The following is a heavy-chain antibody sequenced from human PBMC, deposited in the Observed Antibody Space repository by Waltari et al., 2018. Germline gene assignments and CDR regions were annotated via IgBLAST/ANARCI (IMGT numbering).Heavy chain of an antibody. J-gene: IGHJ4*02. CDR3: ATGIVGATYPDY. V-gene: IGHV1-24*01. CDR1: GYTHTESS. Sequence: QVQLVQSGAEVKKPGASVKVSCQVSGYTHTESSMHWVRQAPGKGLEWMVGFDPEDCETIYAQKCQGRVTMTEDTSTDTAYMELSSLRSEDTAVYYCATGIVGATYPDYWGQGTLVTVSS. D-gene: IGHD1-26*01. CDR2: FDPEDCET.